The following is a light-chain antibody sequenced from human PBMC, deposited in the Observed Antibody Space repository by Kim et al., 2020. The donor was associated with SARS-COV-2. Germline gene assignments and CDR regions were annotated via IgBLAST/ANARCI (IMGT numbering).Light chain of an antibody. Sequence: SYELTQPPSVSVAPGKTATITCSGTNIGSKSVHWYQHKPGQAPVLVIYFDSDQPPGIPERFSGSNSGNTATLTITGGEAGDEADYYCQVWDTGSNHFVFG. CDR1: NIGSKS. V-gene: IGLV3-21*04. CDR2: FDS. CDR3: QVWDTGSNHFV. J-gene: IGLJ1*01.